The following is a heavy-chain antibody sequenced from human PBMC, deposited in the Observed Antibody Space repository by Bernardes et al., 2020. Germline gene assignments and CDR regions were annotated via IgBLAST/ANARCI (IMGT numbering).Heavy chain of an antibody. CDR3: TTVYPDYGDYRPTFFFFDY. CDR2: IKSKTDGGTT. Sequence: GGSLRLSCAASGFTFSNAWMSWVRQAPGKGLEWVGRIKSKTDGGTTDYAAPMKGRFTISRDDSKNTLYLQMNSLKTEDTAVYYCTTVYPDYGDYRPTFFFFDYWGQGTLVTVSS. D-gene: IGHD4-17*01. V-gene: IGHV3-15*01. J-gene: IGHJ4*02. CDR1: GFTFSNAW.